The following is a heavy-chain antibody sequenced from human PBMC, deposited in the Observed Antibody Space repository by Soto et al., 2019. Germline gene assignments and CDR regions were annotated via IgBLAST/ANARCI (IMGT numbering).Heavy chain of an antibody. J-gene: IGHJ6*03. V-gene: IGHV1-3*01. Sequence: QVQLVQSGAEVKKPGASVKVSCKASGYTFTSYAMHWVRQAPGQRLEWMGWINAGNGNTKYSQKFQGRVTITRDTSASTAYMELSSLRSKDTAVYYCAREVVEYSSSFDYYYYYMDVWGKGTTVTVSS. D-gene: IGHD6-6*01. CDR1: GYTFTSYA. CDR2: INAGNGNT. CDR3: AREVVEYSSSFDYYYYYMDV.